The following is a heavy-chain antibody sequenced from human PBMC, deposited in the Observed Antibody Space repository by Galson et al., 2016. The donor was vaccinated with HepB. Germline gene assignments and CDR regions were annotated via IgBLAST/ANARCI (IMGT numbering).Heavy chain of an antibody. D-gene: IGHD1-26*01. CDR1: GFTFGDYA. V-gene: IGHV3-49*03. CDR3: TRGGWSRESYFDY. CDR2: IRRKAYGGTT. J-gene: IGHJ4*02. Sequence: PRLSCAASGFTFGDYAMSWFRQAPGKGLEWVGFIRRKAYGGTTEYAASVKGRFTISRDDSKSIAYLQMNSLKTEDTAVYYCTRGGWSRESYFDYWGQGTLVTVSS.